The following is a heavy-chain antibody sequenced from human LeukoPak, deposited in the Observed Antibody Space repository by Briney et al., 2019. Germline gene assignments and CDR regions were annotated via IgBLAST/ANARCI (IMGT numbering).Heavy chain of an antibody. CDR2: IYYSGST. J-gene: IGHJ4*02. V-gene: IGHV4-61*01. Sequence: SETLSLTCTVSGVSVSSGSYYWRWIRQPPGKGLEWIGYIYYSGSTNYNPSLKSRVTISVDTSKNQFSLKLSSVTAADTAVYYCARGGIRASAMVFDYWGQGTLVTVSS. D-gene: IGHD5-18*01. CDR3: ARGGIRASAMVFDY. CDR1: GVSVSSGSYY.